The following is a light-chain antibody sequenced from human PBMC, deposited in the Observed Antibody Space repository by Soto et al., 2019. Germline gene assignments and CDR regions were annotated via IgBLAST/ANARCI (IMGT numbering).Light chain of an antibody. CDR2: WAS. V-gene: IGKV4-1*01. CDR3: QQYHPTPIYT. J-gene: IGKJ2*01. Sequence: DIVMTQSPDSLAVSLGERATINCKSSQSVLHSSNNKNYLAWYQQKPGQPPKLLIYWASTRESGVPDRFSGSGSGTDFTLTISSLQADDVAVYYCQQYHPTPIYTVGQGTKLEIK. CDR1: QSVLHSSNNKNY.